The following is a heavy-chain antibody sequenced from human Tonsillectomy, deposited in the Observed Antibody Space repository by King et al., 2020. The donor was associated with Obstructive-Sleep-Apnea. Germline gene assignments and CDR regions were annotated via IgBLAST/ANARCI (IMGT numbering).Heavy chain of an antibody. Sequence: VQLVESGGGVVQPGRSRRLAFAASGFTFSSYALHWVRQAPGKGLEWVTIISPDVIDKYYADSVKGRFTISRDNTKNTLFQQMNSLRAEDTAVYYCAREGYSSSWTPNAFDVWGQGTMVTVSS. CDR1: GFTFSSYA. D-gene: IGHD6-13*01. CDR3: AREGYSSSWTPNAFDV. J-gene: IGHJ3*01. CDR2: ISPDVIDK. V-gene: IGHV3-30*04.